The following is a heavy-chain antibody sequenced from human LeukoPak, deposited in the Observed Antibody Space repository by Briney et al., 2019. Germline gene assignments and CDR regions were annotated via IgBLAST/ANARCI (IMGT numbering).Heavy chain of an antibody. CDR3: ARWDGDYLLLFDY. J-gene: IGHJ4*02. D-gene: IGHD4-17*01. V-gene: IGHV4-30-4*01. Sequence: PSETLSLTCTVSGGSISSGDYYWSWIRQPPGKGLEWIGYIYYSGSTNYNPSLKSRVTISVDTSKNQFSLKLSSVTAADTAVYYCARWDGDYLLLFDYWGQGTLVTVSS. CDR2: IYYSGST. CDR1: GGSISSGDYY.